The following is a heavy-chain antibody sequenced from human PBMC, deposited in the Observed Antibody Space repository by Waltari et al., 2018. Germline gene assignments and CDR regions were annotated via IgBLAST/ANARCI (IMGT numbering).Heavy chain of an antibody. CDR3: AKALSTYYYDSSGYYPLSY. V-gene: IGHV3-23*01. J-gene: IGHJ4*02. D-gene: IGHD3-22*01. CDR2: ISGSGGST. CDR1: GFTFSSYA. Sequence: EVQLLESGGGLVQPGGSLRLSCAASGFTFSSYAMSWVRQAPGKGLEWVSAISGSGGSTYYADSVKGRFTISRDNSKNTLYLQMNSLRAEDTAVYYCAKALSTYYYDSSGYYPLSYWGQGTLVTVSS.